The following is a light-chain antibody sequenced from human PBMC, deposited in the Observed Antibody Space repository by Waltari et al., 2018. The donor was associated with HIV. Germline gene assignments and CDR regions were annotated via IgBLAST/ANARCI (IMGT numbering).Light chain of an antibody. CDR3: QQYVSSLWT. CDR1: QTVSSSS. J-gene: IGKJ1*01. CDR2: GAS. Sequence: EIVLTQSPDTVSLSPGERATLSCRASQTVSSSSLAWYQQKPGKAPRLLIYGASSRASGIPDRFSGSESGTDFALTISRLEPEDFAVYYCQQYVSSLWTYGQGTKVEV. V-gene: IGKV3-20*01.